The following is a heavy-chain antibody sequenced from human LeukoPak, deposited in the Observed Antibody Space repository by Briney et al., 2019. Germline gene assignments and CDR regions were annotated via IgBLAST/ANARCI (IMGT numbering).Heavy chain of an antibody. CDR2: ISYDGSNK. V-gene: IGHV3-30*03. J-gene: IGHJ4*02. CDR3: ARVSIVLMVYAMALDY. CDR1: GFTFSSHG. Sequence: GGSLRLSCAASGFTFSSHGMNWVRQAPGKGLEWVAVISYDGSNKYYADSVKGRFTISRDNSKNTLYLQMNSLRAEDTAVYYCARVSIVLMVYAMALDYWGQGTLVTVSS. D-gene: IGHD2-8*01.